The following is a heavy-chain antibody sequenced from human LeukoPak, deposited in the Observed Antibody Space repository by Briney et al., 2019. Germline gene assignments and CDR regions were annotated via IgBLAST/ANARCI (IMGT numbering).Heavy chain of an antibody. CDR2: ISDNGAST. Sequence: GGSLRLPCAASGFSFRSFAMHWVRQAPGKGLEYISAISDNGASTYYAKSVKGRFTISRDNSQNTLWLQMGSLRAEDMAVYYCARDNGYSYGPVDYWGQGTLVTVSS. V-gene: IGHV3-64*01. J-gene: IGHJ4*02. CDR1: GFSFRSFA. CDR3: ARDNGYSYGPVDY. D-gene: IGHD5-18*01.